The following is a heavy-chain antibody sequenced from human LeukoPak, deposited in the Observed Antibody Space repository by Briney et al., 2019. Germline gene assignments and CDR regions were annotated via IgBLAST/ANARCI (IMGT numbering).Heavy chain of an antibody. CDR1: GYTFTSYG. CDR2: ISAYNGNT. Sequence: RASVKVSCKASGYTFTSYGISWVRQAPGQGLEWMGWISAYNGNTNYAQKLQGRVTMTTDTSTSTAYMELRSLRSDDTAVYYCARGRGGSGWYATKFDYWGQGTLVTVSS. CDR3: ARGRGGSGWYATKFDY. D-gene: IGHD6-19*01. J-gene: IGHJ4*02. V-gene: IGHV1-18*01.